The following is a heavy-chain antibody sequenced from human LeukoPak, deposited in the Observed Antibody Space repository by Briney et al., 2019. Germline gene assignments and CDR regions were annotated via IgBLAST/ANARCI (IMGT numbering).Heavy chain of an antibody. CDR3: ARHNWNDRDFYFDY. D-gene: IGHD1-20*01. V-gene: IGHV3-48*01. J-gene: IGHJ4*02. Sequence: GSLRLSCEASGFTFSSYSMNWVRQAPGKGLEWVSYISSNGRTIYYADSVKGRFTISRDNAKNSLYLQMNSLGAEDTALYYCARHNWNDRDFYFDYWGQGTLVTVSS. CDR2: ISSNGRTI. CDR1: GFTFSSYS.